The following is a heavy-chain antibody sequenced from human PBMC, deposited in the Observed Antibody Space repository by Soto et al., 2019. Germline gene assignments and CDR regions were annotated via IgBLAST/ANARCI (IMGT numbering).Heavy chain of an antibody. J-gene: IGHJ6*02. CDR2: ISSSSSYI. CDR1: GFTFSSYS. CDR3: ARGPGGYQLLYSYYYYGMDV. D-gene: IGHD2-2*02. Sequence: GGSLRLSCAASGFTFSSYSMNWVRQAPGKGLEWVSSISSSSSYIYYADSVKGRFTSSRDNAKNSLYLQMNSLRAEDTAVYYCARGPGGYQLLYSYYYYGMDVWGQGTTVTVSS. V-gene: IGHV3-21*01.